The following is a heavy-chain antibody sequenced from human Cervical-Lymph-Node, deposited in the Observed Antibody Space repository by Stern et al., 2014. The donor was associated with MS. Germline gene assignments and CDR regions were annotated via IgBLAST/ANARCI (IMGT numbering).Heavy chain of an antibody. Sequence: QVTLRESGPALVKPTETLRLTCTVSGFSLSNARMGVSWIRQPPGKALEWLAHIFLNDEKSYSTSLKSRLTISTSTSKSQGGLNMTNMDPVDTATYYCARMGFGSSTSWDYWGQGTLVTVSS. CDR2: IFLNDEK. V-gene: IGHV2-26*01. D-gene: IGHD2-2*01. J-gene: IGHJ4*02. CDR1: GFSLSNARMG. CDR3: ARMGFGSSTSWDY.